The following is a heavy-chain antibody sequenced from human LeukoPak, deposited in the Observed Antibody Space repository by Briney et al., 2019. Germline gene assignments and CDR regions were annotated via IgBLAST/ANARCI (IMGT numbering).Heavy chain of an antibody. CDR3: ARGDDYGSGSYYYFDH. V-gene: IGHV4-59*11. CDR2: IYYSGST. CDR1: GGSISSHY. J-gene: IGHJ4*02. D-gene: IGHD3-10*01. Sequence: SETLSLTCTVSGGSISSHYWSWLRQPPGKGLEWIGYIYYSGSTNYNPSLKSRVTISVDTSKNQFSLKLSSVTAADTAVYYCARGDDYGSGSYYYFDHWGQGTLVTVSS.